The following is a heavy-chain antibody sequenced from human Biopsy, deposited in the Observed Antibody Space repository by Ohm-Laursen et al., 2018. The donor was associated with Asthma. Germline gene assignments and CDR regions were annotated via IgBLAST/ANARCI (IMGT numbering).Heavy chain of an antibody. D-gene: IGHD3-3*01. V-gene: IGHV3-30*18. Sequence: SLRLSCAASGFVFRSHAMHWVRQAPGKGLEWVAVVSYDGGVVHYADSMKGRFTISRDNAKSTLYLQMNRLRTDGTAVYFCAKRRGYSDLTDFDHWGQGTLVTVSS. J-gene: IGHJ4*02. CDR3: AKRRGYSDLTDFDH. CDR2: VSYDGGVV. CDR1: GFVFRSHA.